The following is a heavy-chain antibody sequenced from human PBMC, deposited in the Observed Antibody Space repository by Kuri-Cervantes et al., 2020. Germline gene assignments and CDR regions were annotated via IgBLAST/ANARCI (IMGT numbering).Heavy chain of an antibody. D-gene: IGHD2-15*01. V-gene: IGHV3-30*03. CDR2: ISYDGSNK. Sequence: GGSLRLSCAASGFTFSSYGMHWVRQAPGKGLEWVAVISYDGSNKYYADSVKGRFTISRDNAKNILYLQMNSLRADDTAVYYCAIDHCCSGGSCRPDHWGQGTLVTVSS. CDR1: GFTFSSYG. CDR3: AIDHCCSGGSCRPDH. J-gene: IGHJ4*02.